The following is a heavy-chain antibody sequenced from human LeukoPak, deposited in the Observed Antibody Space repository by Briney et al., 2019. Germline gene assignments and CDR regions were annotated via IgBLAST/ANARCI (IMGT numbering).Heavy chain of an antibody. CDR1: GFNFSESV. J-gene: IGHJ4*02. D-gene: IGHD3-16*01. CDR3: ARDDFYDASS. V-gene: IGHV3-23*01. Sequence: GGSLRLSCEVSGFNFSESVMTWVRQGPGKGLEWVSGISVRGSRTHYADSVKGRFTVSRDSSKNILYLQMKGLRADGTAMYFCARDDFYDASSWGQGTRVTVSS. CDR2: ISVRGSRT.